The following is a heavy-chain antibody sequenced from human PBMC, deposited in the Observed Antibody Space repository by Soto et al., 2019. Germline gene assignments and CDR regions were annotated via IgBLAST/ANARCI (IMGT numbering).Heavy chain of an antibody. J-gene: IGHJ6*02. Sequence: LVESGGGLVQPGGSLRLSCVASRFTFSNYWMSWVRQAPGKGLEWVANIKQDETEKYYVDSVKGRFGISRDNAKKSLYLQINSLRAEDTAVYYCARVRTENYYGMDVWGQGTTVTVSS. V-gene: IGHV3-7*05. CDR2: IKQDETEK. CDR1: RFTFSNYW. CDR3: ARVRTENYYGMDV.